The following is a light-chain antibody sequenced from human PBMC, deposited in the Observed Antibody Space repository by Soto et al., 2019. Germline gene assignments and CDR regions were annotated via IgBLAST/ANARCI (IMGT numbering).Light chain of an antibody. CDR3: QQSYTLPYT. CDR2: RAS. Sequence: DIPMTQSPSSLSASVGDRVTITCRASQSISTYLNWYQQKPGKAPKLLIYRASSLQSGVPSRFGGSGSGTGFTLTISSLQPEDFATYYCQQSYTLPYTFGQGTKLEIK. CDR1: QSISTY. V-gene: IGKV1-39*01. J-gene: IGKJ2*01.